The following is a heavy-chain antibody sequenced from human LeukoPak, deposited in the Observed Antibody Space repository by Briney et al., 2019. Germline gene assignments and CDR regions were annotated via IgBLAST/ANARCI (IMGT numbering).Heavy chain of an antibody. CDR2: IYYSGST. D-gene: IGHD1-26*01. Sequence: SETLSLTCTVSGGSISSSSYYWGWIRQPPGKGLEWIGSIYYSGSTYYNPSLKSRVTISVDTTKNQFSLKLSSVTAADTAVYYCARIVGASDYWGQGTLVTVSS. CDR3: ARIVGASDY. J-gene: IGHJ4*02. V-gene: IGHV4-39*01. CDR1: GGSISSSSYY.